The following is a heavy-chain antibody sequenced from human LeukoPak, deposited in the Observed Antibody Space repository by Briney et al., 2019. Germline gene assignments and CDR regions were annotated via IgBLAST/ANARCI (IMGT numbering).Heavy chain of an antibody. CDR1: GYTFTDYY. D-gene: IGHD2-21*02. V-gene: IGHV1-2*02. Sequence: GASVKVSCKASGYTFTDYYMHWVRQAPGQGLEWMGWINLNSGGTNYAQKFQGRVTMTRDTSISAAYMDLSRLGSDDTAVYYCARVAGGDWYYFDFWGQGTLVTVSS. CDR2: INLNSGGT. CDR3: ARVAGGDWYYFDF. J-gene: IGHJ4*02.